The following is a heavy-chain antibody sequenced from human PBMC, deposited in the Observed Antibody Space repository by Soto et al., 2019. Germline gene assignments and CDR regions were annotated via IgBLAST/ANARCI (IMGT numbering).Heavy chain of an antibody. CDR2: INPNSGGT. CDR3: ARAQGGNLPAIGLYYFDY. J-gene: IGHJ4*02. V-gene: IGHV1-2*04. Sequence: AXVKVSCKASGYTITGYYMHWVRQALGQFLEWMGWINPNSGGTNYAQKFQGWVTMTRDTSISTAYMELSRLRSDDTAVYYCARAQGGNLPAIGLYYFDYWGQGTLVTV. CDR1: GYTITGYY. D-gene: IGHD2-2*01.